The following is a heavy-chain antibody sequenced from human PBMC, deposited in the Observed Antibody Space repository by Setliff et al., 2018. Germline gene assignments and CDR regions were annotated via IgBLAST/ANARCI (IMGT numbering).Heavy chain of an antibody. J-gene: IGHJ1*01. CDR1: GGTFSSYG. Sequence: ASVKVSCKASGGTFSSYGISWVRQAPGQGLEWMGGTIPIFGTTDYAQKFQGRVTIITDESTSTAFMQLSSLRSEDTAVYYCVRDAGWQYDDYAGVYFPHWGQGTLVTVSS. CDR3: VRDAGWQYDDYAGVYFPH. CDR2: TIPIFGTT. D-gene: IGHD4-17*01. V-gene: IGHV1-69*05.